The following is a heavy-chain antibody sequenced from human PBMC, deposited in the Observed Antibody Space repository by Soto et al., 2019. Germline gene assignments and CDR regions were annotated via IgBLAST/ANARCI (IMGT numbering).Heavy chain of an antibody. CDR3: ARSLLQGEF. J-gene: IGHJ4*02. CDR1: GYIFIHYY. Sequence: QVQLVQSGAEVKKPGASVKVSCKASGYIFIHYYIHWARQAPGQGLEWMAIINPNGGSTNYAQKSQGRVTVTSDTSTSTVSMELNSRGSDDTAVYFCARSLLQGEFWGQGTLVTVSS. CDR2: INPNGGST. V-gene: IGHV1-46*01. D-gene: IGHD3-16*01.